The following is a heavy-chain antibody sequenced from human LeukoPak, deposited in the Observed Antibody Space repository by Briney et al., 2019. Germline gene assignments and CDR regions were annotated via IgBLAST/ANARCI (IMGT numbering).Heavy chain of an antibody. CDR3: ARSSMSDALRYYYYYMDV. CDR1: GYTFTSYD. D-gene: IGHD6-6*01. V-gene: IGHV1-8*01. CDR2: MNPNSGNT. J-gene: IGHJ6*03. Sequence: ASVKVSCKASGYTFTSYDINWVRQATGQGLEWMGWMNPNSGNTGYAQKFQGRVTMTRNTSISTAYMELSSLRSEDTAVYYCARSSMSDALRYYYYYMDVWGKGTTVTISS.